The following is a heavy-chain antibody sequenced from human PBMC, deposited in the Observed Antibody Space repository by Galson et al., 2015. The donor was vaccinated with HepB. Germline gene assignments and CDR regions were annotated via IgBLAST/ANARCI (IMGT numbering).Heavy chain of an antibody. Sequence: SLRLSCAASGFTFSSYAMSWVRQAPGKGLEWVSAISGSGGSTYYADSVKGRFTISRDNSKNTLYLQMNSLRAEDTAVYYCAKDPGDFWSATRDYWGQGTLVTASS. CDR3: AKDPGDFWSATRDY. CDR2: ISGSGGST. CDR1: GFTFSSYA. J-gene: IGHJ4*02. V-gene: IGHV3-23*01. D-gene: IGHD3-3*01.